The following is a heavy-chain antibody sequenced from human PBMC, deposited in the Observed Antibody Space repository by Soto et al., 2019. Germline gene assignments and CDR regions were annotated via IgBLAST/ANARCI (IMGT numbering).Heavy chain of an antibody. CDR3: ARGYSYGYGDY. Sequence: RHGASVKVSCKASGYTFTGYYMHWVRQAPGQGLEWMGWISAYNGNTNYAQKLQGRVTMTTDTSTSTAYMELRSLRSDDTAVYYCARGYSYGYGDYWGQGTLVTVSS. D-gene: IGHD5-18*01. V-gene: IGHV1-18*04. J-gene: IGHJ4*02. CDR2: ISAYNGNT. CDR1: GYTFTGYY.